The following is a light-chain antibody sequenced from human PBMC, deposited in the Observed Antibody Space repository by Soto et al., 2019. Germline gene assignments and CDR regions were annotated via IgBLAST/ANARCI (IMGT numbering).Light chain of an antibody. V-gene: IGKV3-20*01. J-gene: IGKJ1*01. CDR1: QSVSSSY. CDR2: GAS. CDR3: QYYGSSPRT. Sequence: EIVLTQSPGTLSLSRASQSVSSSYLAWYQQKPGQAPRLLIYGASSRATGIPDRFSGSGSGPDFSLIISRLEPEDFAVYYCQYYGSSPRTFGQGTKVDIK.